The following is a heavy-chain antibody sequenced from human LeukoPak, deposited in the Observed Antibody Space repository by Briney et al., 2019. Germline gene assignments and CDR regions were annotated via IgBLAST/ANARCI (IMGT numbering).Heavy chain of an antibody. D-gene: IGHD3-3*01. CDR2: ISSNGGST. CDR3: ARDGEGWSGYYYYFDY. CDR1: GLTFSSYA. V-gene: IGHV3-64*01. Sequence: GGSLRLSCAASGLTFSSYAMHWVRQAPGKGLEYVSAISSNGGSTYYANSVKGRFTISRDNSKNTLYLQMGSLRAEDMAVYYCARDGEGWSGYYYYFDYWGQGTLVTVSS. J-gene: IGHJ4*02.